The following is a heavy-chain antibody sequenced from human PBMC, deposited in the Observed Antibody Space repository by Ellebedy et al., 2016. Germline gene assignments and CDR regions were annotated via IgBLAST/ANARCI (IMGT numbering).Heavy chain of an antibody. J-gene: IGHJ6*02. CDR2: IYSSGST. D-gene: IGHD3-10*01. CDR1: GGSISSSSYY. CDR3: ARHLPYGAMDV. Sequence: ESLKISCTVSGGSISSSSYYWGWVRQPPGEGLEWIVSIYSSGSTYYNPSLQSRVTISLDTSKNQFPLNLSSVTAADTAVYYCARHLPYGAMDVWGPGTTVTVSS. V-gene: IGHV4-39*01.